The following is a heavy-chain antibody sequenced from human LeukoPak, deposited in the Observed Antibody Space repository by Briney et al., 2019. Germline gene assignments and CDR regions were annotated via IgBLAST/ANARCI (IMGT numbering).Heavy chain of an antibody. CDR1: GYTFTSYG. V-gene: IGHV1-18*01. Sequence: ASAKVSCKASGYTFTSYGISWVRQAPGQGLEWMGWISAYNGNTNYAQKLQGRVTMTTDTSTSTAYMELRSLRSDDTAVYYCARDRGYDSSGYYGYWGQGTLVTVSS. CDR2: ISAYNGNT. D-gene: IGHD3-22*01. CDR3: ARDRGYDSSGYYGY. J-gene: IGHJ4*02.